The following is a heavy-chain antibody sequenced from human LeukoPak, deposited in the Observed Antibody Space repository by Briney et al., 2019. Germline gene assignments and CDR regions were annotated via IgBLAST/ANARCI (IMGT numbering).Heavy chain of an antibody. CDR3: AKEVLY. Sequence: PGGSLRLSCAASGFTFSSYGMHWVRQAPGKGLEWVAVISYDGSNRYYADSVEGRFTISRDNSKNTLYLQMNSLRAEDTAVYYCAKEVLYWGQGTLVTVSS. CDR1: GFTFSSYG. J-gene: IGHJ4*02. CDR2: ISYDGSNR. V-gene: IGHV3-30*18.